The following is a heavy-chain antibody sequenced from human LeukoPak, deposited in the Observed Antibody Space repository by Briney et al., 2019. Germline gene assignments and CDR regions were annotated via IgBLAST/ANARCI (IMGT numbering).Heavy chain of an antibody. Sequence: GGSLRLSCAASGFTFSNAWMSWVRQAPGKGGEWGGRIKSKTDGGTTEYAAPVKGRFTISRDDSKNTLYLQMNSLTTEDTAVYYCTTGVDGYNFDYWGQGTLVTVSS. V-gene: IGHV3-15*01. CDR2: IKSKTDGGTT. CDR1: GFTFSNAW. J-gene: IGHJ4*02. CDR3: TTGVDGYNFDY. D-gene: IGHD5-24*01.